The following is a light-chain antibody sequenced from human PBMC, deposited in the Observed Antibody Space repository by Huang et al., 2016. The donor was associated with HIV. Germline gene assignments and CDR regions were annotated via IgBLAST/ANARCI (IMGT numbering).Light chain of an antibody. J-gene: IGKJ1*01. CDR3: QQYNNWPPWT. CDR1: QSVSNN. V-gene: IGKV3-15*01. CDR2: GAI. Sequence: EIVMTQSPVTLSVSPGERVTLSCRASQSVSNNLAWYQQQPGQAPRLLIFGAITRASGGSARFSGSGSGTEFTLTISSLQSEDFAIYYCQQYNNWPPWTFGQGTRVDFK.